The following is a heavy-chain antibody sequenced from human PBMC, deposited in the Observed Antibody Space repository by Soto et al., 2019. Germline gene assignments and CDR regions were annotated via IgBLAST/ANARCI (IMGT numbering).Heavy chain of an antibody. Sequence: PGGFQRLSWAASEVTFSSYSMNWVRQAPGKGLEWVSSISSSSSYIYYADSVKGRFTISRDNAKNSLYLQMNSLRAEDTAVYYCVKLGSWGQGTLVTVSS. J-gene: IGHJ4*02. D-gene: IGHD3-16*01. CDR1: EVTFSSYS. V-gene: IGHV3-21*01. CDR3: VKLGS. CDR2: ISSSSSYI.